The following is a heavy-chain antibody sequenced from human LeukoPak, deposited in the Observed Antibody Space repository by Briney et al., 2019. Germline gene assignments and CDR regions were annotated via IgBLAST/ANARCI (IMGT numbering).Heavy chain of an antibody. Sequence: GRSLRPSCAASGFTFRGNGMHWVRQAPGKGLEWVAIIWYDGSNRYYADSVKGRFTISRDNSKNTLFLQMNSLTAEDTAVYYCARDQGTSVTAMVGGRFGYWGPGTLVTVSS. CDR1: GFTFRGNG. CDR2: IWYDGSNR. D-gene: IGHD4-17*01. CDR3: ARDQGTSVTAMVGGRFGY. J-gene: IGHJ4*02. V-gene: IGHV3-33*01.